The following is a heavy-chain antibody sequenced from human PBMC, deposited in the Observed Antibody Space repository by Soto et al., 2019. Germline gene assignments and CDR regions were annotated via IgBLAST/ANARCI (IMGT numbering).Heavy chain of an antibody. V-gene: IGHV4-34*01. Sequence: PSETLSLTCAVYGGSSSGYYWSWIRQPPGKGLEWIGEINHSGSTNYNPSLKSRVTISVDTSKNQFSLKLSSVTAADTAVYYCARLGYDYYYGMDVWGQGTTVTVSS. CDR2: INHSGST. D-gene: IGHD3-16*01. J-gene: IGHJ6*02. CDR3: ARLGYDYYYGMDV. CDR1: GGSSSGYY.